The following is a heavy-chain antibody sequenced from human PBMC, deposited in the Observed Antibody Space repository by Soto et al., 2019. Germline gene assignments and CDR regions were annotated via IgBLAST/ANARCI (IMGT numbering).Heavy chain of an antibody. Sequence: QITLKESGPTLVKPTQTLTLTCTFSGFSLSTSGVGVGWIRQPPGKALVWLALIYWDDDKRYSPSLKSRLTITKDTSKNPVVLTMTNIDPVDTATYYCAHGSSWSLGRYFQHWGQGTLVTVSS. D-gene: IGHD6-13*01. CDR1: GFSLSTSGVG. J-gene: IGHJ1*01. V-gene: IGHV2-5*02. CDR3: AHGSSWSLGRYFQH. CDR2: IYWDDDK.